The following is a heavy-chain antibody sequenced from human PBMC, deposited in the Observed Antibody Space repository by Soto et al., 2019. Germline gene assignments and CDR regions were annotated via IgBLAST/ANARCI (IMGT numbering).Heavy chain of an antibody. J-gene: IGHJ4*02. CDR2: INAGNGNT. Sequence: QVQLVQSGAEEKKPGASVKVSCKASGYTFTSYAMHWVRQAPGQRLEWMGWINAGNGNTKYSQKFQGRVTITRDTSASTAYVELLSLRSEDTAVYYCARSIVVVTALDYWGQGTLVTVSS. CDR3: ARSIVVVTALDY. D-gene: IGHD2-21*02. CDR1: GYTFTSYA. V-gene: IGHV1-3*05.